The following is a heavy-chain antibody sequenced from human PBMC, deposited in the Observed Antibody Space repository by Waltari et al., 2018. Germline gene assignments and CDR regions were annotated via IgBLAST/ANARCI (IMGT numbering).Heavy chain of an antibody. CDR3: ASGYDSSGYYYAVFDY. D-gene: IGHD3-22*01. J-gene: IGHJ4*02. CDR1: GGSISSSSYY. CDR2: IYYSGST. V-gene: IGHV4-39*01. Sequence: QLQLQESGPGLVKPSETLSLTCPVSGGSISSSSYYWGWIRQPPGKGLEWIGSIYYSGSTYYNPSLKSRVTISVDTSKNQFSLKLSSVTAADTAVYYCASGYDSSGYYYAVFDYWGQGTLVTVSS.